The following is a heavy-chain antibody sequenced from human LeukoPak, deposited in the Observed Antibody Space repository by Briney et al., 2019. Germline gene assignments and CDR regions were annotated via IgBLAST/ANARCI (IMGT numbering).Heavy chain of an antibody. CDR3: ARQRRCTSWALECLGAFDI. V-gene: IGHV3-7*01. J-gene: IGHJ3*02. D-gene: IGHD2-8*01. Sequence: GGSLRLSCTASGFTFNSYSMTWVRQAPGMGLEWVANIKHDGSEKYYVDSVRGRFTISRDNAKNSLYLQMNTLRAEDTAVYYCARQRRCTSWALECLGAFDIWGQGTMVTVSS. CDR2: IKHDGSEK. CDR1: GFTFNSYS.